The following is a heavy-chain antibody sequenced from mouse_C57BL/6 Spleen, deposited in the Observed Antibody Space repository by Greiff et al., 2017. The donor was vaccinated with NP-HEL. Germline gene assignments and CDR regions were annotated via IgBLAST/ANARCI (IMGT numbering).Heavy chain of an antibody. CDR1: GYSITSGYY. CDR2: ISYDGSN. D-gene: IGHD1-1*01. CDR3: ARDPYYYGSSSVRERQDYFDY. Sequence: ESGPGLVKPSQSLSLTCSVTGYSITSGYYWNWIRQFPGNKLEWMGYISYDGSNNYNPSLKNRISITRDTSKNQFFLKLNSVTTEDTATYYCARDPYYYGSSSVRERQDYFDYWGQGTTLTVSA. V-gene: IGHV3-6*01. J-gene: IGHJ2*01.